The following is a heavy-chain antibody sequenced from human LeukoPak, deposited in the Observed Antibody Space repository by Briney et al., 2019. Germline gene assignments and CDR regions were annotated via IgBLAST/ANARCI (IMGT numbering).Heavy chain of an antibody. D-gene: IGHD6-19*01. V-gene: IGHV3-23*01. CDR3: AKVPSGAPVAGTRHDDY. CDR2: ISGSGGST. Sequence: AGGSLRLSCAASGFTFSSYAMSWVRQAPGKGLEWVSAISGSGGSTYYADSVKGRFTISRDNSKNTLYLQMNSLRAEDTAVYYCAKVPSGAPVAGTRHDDYWGQGTLVTVSS. J-gene: IGHJ4*02. CDR1: GFTFSSYA.